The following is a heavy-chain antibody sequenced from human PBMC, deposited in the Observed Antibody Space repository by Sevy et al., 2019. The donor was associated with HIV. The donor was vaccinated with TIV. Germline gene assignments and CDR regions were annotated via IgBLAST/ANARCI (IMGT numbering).Heavy chain of an antibody. CDR1: GFTFSSYG. CDR2: IGNDGDVK. J-gene: IGHJ4*02. Sequence: GGSLRLSCAASGFTFSSYGIHWVRQAPGKGLEWVVVIGNDGDVKDYADSVKGRFTGSRDNSKNTLYLQMNSLSPEDTAVYYCAREDSGSGFEYWGQGTLVTVSS. CDR3: AREDSGSGFEY. V-gene: IGHV3-30*03. D-gene: IGHD5-12*01.